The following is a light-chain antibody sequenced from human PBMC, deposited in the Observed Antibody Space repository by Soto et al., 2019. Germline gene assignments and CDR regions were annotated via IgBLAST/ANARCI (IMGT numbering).Light chain of an antibody. V-gene: IGKV3-11*01. Sequence: EIVLTQSPATLSLSPGERATRSCSASQSVRSDLAWYQQKPGQAPRLLIYDASNRATGIPARFSGSGSGTEFTLTISSLEPEDFAVYYCQQRSNWPLTFGGGTKVEIK. J-gene: IGKJ4*01. CDR3: QQRSNWPLT. CDR1: QSVRSD. CDR2: DAS.